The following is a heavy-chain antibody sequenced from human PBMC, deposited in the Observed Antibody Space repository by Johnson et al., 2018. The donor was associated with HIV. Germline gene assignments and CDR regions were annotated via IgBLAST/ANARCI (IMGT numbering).Heavy chain of an antibody. Sequence: VQLVESGGGLIQPGGSLRLSCAASGFTVSSNYMSWVRQAPGKGLEWVSVIYSGGSKYYSDSVKGRFTISSDNAKNTRYLHMNSLRAEDTAVYYCARDQSNGWNRGAFDIWGQGTVVTVSS. D-gene: IGHD6-19*01. J-gene: IGHJ3*02. CDR3: ARDQSNGWNRGAFDI. V-gene: IGHV3-53*01. CDR2: IYSGGSK. CDR1: GFTVSSNY.